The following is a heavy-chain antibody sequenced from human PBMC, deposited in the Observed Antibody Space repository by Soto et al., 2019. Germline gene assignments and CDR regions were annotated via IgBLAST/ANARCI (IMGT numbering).Heavy chain of an antibody. CDR1: GFTFSGYT. D-gene: IGHD3-22*01. Sequence: PGGSLRLSCEASGFTFSGYTMSWVRQAPRKGREWVSAVSGSGDTTYYADSVKGRFTISRDNSQNTLYLQMNSLKADDSAVYYCARDEHDSSGYYYDYWRQGTPVTVSS. CDR2: VSGSGDTT. J-gene: IGHJ4*02. CDR3: ARDEHDSSGYYYDY. V-gene: IGHV3-23*01.